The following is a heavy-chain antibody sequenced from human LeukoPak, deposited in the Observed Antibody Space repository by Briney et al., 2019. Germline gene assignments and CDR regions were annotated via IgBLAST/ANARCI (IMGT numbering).Heavy chain of an antibody. V-gene: IGHV3-30*18. CDR1: GFTFSSSG. CDR3: AKDLGGDCYLDY. J-gene: IGHJ4*02. Sequence: GGSLRLSCAASGFTFSSSGMHWVRQAPGKGLEWVAVIPYDGSNKYYADSVKGRFTISRDNSKNTLYLQMNSLRPEDTAVYYCAKDLGGDCYLDYWGQGTLVTVSS. D-gene: IGHD2-21*02. CDR2: IPYDGSNK.